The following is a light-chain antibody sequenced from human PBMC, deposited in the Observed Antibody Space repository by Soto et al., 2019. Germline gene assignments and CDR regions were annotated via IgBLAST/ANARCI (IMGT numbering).Light chain of an antibody. CDR1: QSVSNY. Sequence: VVITQSQGTLSTSPTEMATLSCRASQSVSNYLAWYQQNPGQAPRPLIYDASTRATGIPARFSGSGSGTDFTLTISSLEPEDFAVYYCQQRSDWITVGQGTRLEI. CDR2: DAS. J-gene: IGKJ5*01. V-gene: IGKV3-11*01. CDR3: QQRSDWIT.